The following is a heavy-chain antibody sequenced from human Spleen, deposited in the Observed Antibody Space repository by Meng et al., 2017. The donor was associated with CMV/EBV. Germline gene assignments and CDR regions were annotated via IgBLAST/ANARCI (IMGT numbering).Heavy chain of an antibody. D-gene: IGHD6-13*01. V-gene: IGHV3-21*01. CDR3: ARVPAQYSSSWAEYFQH. CDR1: FTFSSYS. J-gene: IGHJ1*01. CDR2: ISSSSSYI. Sequence: FTFSSYSMNWVRQAPGKGLEWVSSISSSSSYIYYADSVKGRFTISRDNAKNSLYLQMNSLRAEDTAVYYCARVPAQYSSSWAEYFQHWGQGTLVTVSS.